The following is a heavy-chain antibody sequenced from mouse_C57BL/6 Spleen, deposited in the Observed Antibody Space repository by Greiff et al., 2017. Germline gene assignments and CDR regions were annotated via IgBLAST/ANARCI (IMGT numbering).Heavy chain of an antibody. D-gene: IGHD1-1*01. J-gene: IGHJ2*01. Sequence: EVKVEESGPGLVKPSQSLSLTCSVTGYSITSGYYWNWIRQFPGNKLEWMGYISYDGSNNYNPSLKNRISITRDTSKNQFFLKLNSVTTEDTATYYGARKGITTVVARENFDYWGQGTTLTVSS. CDR2: ISYDGSN. V-gene: IGHV3-6*01. CDR3: ARKGITTVVARENFDY. CDR1: GYSITSGYY.